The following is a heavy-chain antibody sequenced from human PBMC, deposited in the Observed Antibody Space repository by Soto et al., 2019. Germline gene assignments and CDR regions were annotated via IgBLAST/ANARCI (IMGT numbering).Heavy chain of an antibody. D-gene: IGHD2-2*01. J-gene: IGHJ6*02. CDR2: IDPSDSYT. Sequence: GESLKISCKGSGYGFTTYWISWVRHMPGRGLEWMGRIDPSDSYTNYSPSFQGHVTISVDKSISTASLQWRSLKASDTAIYYCARHGVVVEPVAFHPYGVDVWGQGTTVTV. V-gene: IGHV5-10-1*01. CDR3: ARHGVVVEPVAFHPYGVDV. CDR1: GYGFTTYW.